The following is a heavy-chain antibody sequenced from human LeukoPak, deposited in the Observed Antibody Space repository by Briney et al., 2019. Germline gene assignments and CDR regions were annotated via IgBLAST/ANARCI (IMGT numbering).Heavy chain of an antibody. J-gene: IGHJ4*02. CDR2: INHSGST. D-gene: IGHD3-10*01. V-gene: IGHV4-34*01. CDR1: GGSFSGYY. CDR3: ARRTKPKYYYGSGSYYFDY. Sequence: PSETLSLTCTVYGGSFSGYYWSWIRQPPGKGLEWIGEINHSGSTNYNPSLKSRVTISVDTSKNQFSLKLSSVTAADTAVYYCARRTKPKYYYGSGSYYFDYWGQGTLVTVSS.